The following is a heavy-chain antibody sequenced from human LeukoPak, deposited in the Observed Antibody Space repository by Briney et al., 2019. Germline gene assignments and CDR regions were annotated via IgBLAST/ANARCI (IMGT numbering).Heavy chain of an antibody. CDR2: IYYTGTT. CDR1: GGSVSDYY. V-gene: IGHV4-59*02. D-gene: IGHD6-13*01. CDR3: ARDPGSSWFDY. Sequence: SETLSLTCTVSGGSVSDYYWSWIRQSPGKGLEWIGYIYYTGTTSYNPSLRSRVTMSADTSKNQFSLKLSSVTAADTAVYYCARDPGSSWFDYWGQGTLVTVSS. J-gene: IGHJ4*02.